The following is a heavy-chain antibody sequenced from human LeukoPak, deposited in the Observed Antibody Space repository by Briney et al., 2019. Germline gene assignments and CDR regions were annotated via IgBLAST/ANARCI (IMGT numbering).Heavy chain of an antibody. V-gene: IGHV2-5*01. Sequence: SGPTLVNPTQTLTLTCTFSGFSLSTSGVGVGWIRQPPGKALEWLALIYWNDDKRYSPSLKSRLTITKDTSKNQVVLTMTNMDPVDTATYYCAHRLEYYGSGSYYPYFDYWGQGTLVTVSS. J-gene: IGHJ4*02. CDR1: GFSLSTSGVG. D-gene: IGHD3-10*01. CDR3: AHRLEYYGSGSYYPYFDY. CDR2: IYWNDDK.